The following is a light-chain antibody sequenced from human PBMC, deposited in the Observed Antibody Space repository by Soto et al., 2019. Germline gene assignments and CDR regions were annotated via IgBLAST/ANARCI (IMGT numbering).Light chain of an antibody. CDR3: SSYTSSNTLV. CDR1: SNDVGGYNY. V-gene: IGLV2-14*01. J-gene: IGLJ1*01. CDR2: DVS. Sequence: QSALTQPSSVSGSPGQSITISFTGNSNDVGGYNYVSWYQQHPGKAPKFMIYDVSNRPSGVFNRFSGSKSGNTASLTISGLQADDEADYYCSSYTSSNTLVFGTGTKVTVL.